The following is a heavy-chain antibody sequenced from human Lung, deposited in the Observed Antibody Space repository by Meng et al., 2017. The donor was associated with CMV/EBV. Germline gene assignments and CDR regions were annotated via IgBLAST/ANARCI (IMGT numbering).Heavy chain of an antibody. CDR1: GFTLNNAW. CDR2: ISSSSSYI. CDR3: AREGF. J-gene: IGHJ4*02. V-gene: IGHV3-21*01. Sequence: GESLKISCAASGFTLNNAWMSWVRQAPGKGLEWVSSISSSSSYIYYADSVKGRFTISRDNAKNSLYLQMNSLRAEDTAVYYCAREGFWGQGTLVTGSA.